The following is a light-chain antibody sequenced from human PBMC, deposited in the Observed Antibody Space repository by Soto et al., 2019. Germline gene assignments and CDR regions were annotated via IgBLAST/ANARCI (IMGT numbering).Light chain of an antibody. CDR1: ESVTSSY. CDR3: QQYGRSPRT. Sequence: EIVLTQSPGTLSLSPGERATLSCRASESVTSSYLAWYQHKPGQAPRLRIYGASSRATGIPDRFSGSGSGTDFTLTISRLDPEDFAVYYCQQYGRSPRTFGQGTKVEIK. J-gene: IGKJ1*01. V-gene: IGKV3-20*01. CDR2: GAS.